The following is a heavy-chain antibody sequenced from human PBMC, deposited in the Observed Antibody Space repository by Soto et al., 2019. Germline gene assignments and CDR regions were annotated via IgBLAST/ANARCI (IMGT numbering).Heavy chain of an antibody. J-gene: IGHJ4*02. CDR2: ISYDGSNK. CDR1: GFTFSSYG. CDR3: AKQPDYPMYYFDY. D-gene: IGHD4-17*01. V-gene: IGHV3-30*18. Sequence: GGSLRLSCAASGFTFSSYGMHWVRQDPGKGLEWVAVISYDGSNKYYADSVKGRFTISRDNSKNTLYLQMNSLRAEDTAVYYCAKQPDYPMYYFDYWGQGTLVTVSS.